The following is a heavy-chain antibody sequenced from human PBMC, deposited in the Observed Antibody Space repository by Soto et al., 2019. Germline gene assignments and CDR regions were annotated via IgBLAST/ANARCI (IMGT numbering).Heavy chain of an antibody. D-gene: IGHD1-7*01. V-gene: IGHV1-18*01. Sequence: ASLKVSCKASGYPFTSYVISWVRQAPGQGLEWMGWISAYNGNTNYAQKLQGRVTMTTDTPTSTAYMELRSLRSDDTAVYYCARGGSWNYVYGTDVWGQGTTVTVSS. J-gene: IGHJ6*02. CDR1: GYPFTSYV. CDR3: ARGGSWNYVYGTDV. CDR2: ISAYNGNT.